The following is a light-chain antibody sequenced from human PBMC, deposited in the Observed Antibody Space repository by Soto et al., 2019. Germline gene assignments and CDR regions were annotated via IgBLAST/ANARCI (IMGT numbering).Light chain of an antibody. Sequence: EIVLTQSPGTLSLSPGERATLSCRASQTVSSNYLAWYQQKPGQAPGLLIHGASRRATGIPARFSGSGSGTDLTLTITRLEPDDFAVYYCQQYSSYPWTLGQGTKVEIK. V-gene: IGKV3-20*01. J-gene: IGKJ1*01. CDR2: GAS. CDR3: QQYSSYPWT. CDR1: QTVSSNY.